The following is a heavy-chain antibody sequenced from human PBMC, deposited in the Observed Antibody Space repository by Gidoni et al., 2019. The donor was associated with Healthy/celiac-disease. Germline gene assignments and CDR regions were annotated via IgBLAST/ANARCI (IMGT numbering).Heavy chain of an antibody. V-gene: IGHV3-23*01. D-gene: IGHD3-22*01. J-gene: IGHJ4*02. CDR1: GFTFSSYA. Sequence: EVQLLESGGGLVQPGGSLRLSCAASGFTFSSYAVSWVRPAPGKGLEWVSAISGSGGSTYYADSVKGRFTISRDNSKNTLYLQMNSLRAEDTAVYYCAKDLDYYDSSGYYYVSLVYYFDYWGQGTLVTVSS. CDR3: AKDLDYYDSSGYYYVSLVYYFDY. CDR2: ISGSGGST.